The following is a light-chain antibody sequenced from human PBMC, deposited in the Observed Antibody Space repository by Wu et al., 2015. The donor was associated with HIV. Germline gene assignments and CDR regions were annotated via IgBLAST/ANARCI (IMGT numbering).Light chain of an antibody. Sequence: EIVLTQSPGTLSLSPGERATLSCRTSQSVYNNYFTWFQQRPGQAPRLLIYAASSRAAGVPDRFSGSGSGTDFTLTISRLEPEDSAVYYCQQYGSLPETFGQGTKVEIK. CDR1: QSVYNNY. CDR2: AAS. V-gene: IGKV3-20*01. CDR3: QQYGSLPET. J-gene: IGKJ1*01.